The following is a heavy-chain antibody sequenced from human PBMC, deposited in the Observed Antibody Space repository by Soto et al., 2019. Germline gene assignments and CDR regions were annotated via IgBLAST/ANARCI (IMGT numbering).Heavy chain of an antibody. V-gene: IGHV3-30-3*01. D-gene: IGHD5-18*01. CDR3: ARALGYNYGDRDHYYGMDV. Sequence: QEQLVESGGGVVQPGRSLRLSCAASGFTFTAYGMHWVRQAPGKGLAWVAVISHDGSNKYYADSVKGRFTLSRDNAKYMLYLQMSSLRPDDTAVYYCARALGYNYGDRDHYYGMDVWGQGTTVTVSS. CDR2: ISHDGSNK. CDR1: GFTFTAYG. J-gene: IGHJ6*02.